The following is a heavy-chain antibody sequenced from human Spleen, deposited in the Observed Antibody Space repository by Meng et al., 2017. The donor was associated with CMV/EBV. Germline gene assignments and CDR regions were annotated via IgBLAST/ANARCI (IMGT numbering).Heavy chain of an antibody. Sequence: LSCAASGFTFSTYYMHWGRQAPGKGLVWVSRIKGDGSRTNYADSVKGRFTISRDNAKNTLYLQMNSLRAEDTAVYYCARDKWELYFDYWGQGALVTVSS. CDR3: ARDKWELYFDY. D-gene: IGHD1-26*01. J-gene: IGHJ4*02. CDR2: IKGDGSRT. CDR1: GFTFSTYY. V-gene: IGHV3-74*01.